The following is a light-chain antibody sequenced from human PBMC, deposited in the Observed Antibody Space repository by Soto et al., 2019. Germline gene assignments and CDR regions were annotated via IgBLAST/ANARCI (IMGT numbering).Light chain of an antibody. CDR1: SSDIGGYKY. CDR3: SSYTSSNSFEV. V-gene: IGLV2-14*01. J-gene: IGLJ3*02. Sequence: QSALTQPASVSGSPGQSITISCTGTSSDIGGYKYVSWYQQYPGKAPKLMIYEVSNRPSGVSNRFSGSKSGNTASLTIPGLQAEDEAHYYCSSYTSSNSFEVFGGGTKLTVL. CDR2: EVS.